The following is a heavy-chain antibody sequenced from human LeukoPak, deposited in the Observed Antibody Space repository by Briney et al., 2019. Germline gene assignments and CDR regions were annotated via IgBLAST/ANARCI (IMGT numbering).Heavy chain of an antibody. D-gene: IGHD4/OR15-4a*01. V-gene: IGHV1-8*01. CDR2: MNSNSGNT. CDR3: ARAYGGNRRAYYYYMDV. Sequence: ASVTVSCKASGYTFTSYDINWVRQATGQGLEWMGWMNSNSGNTGYAQKFQGRVTMTRNTSISTAYMELSSLRSEDTAVYYCARAYGGNRRAYYYYMDVWGKGTTVTVSS. CDR1: GYTFTSYD. J-gene: IGHJ6*03.